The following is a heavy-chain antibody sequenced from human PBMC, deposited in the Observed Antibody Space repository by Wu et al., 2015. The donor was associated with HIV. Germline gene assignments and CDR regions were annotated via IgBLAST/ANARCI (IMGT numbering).Heavy chain of an antibody. CDR2: ISAYNGNT. D-gene: IGHD3-22*01. CDR1: GYTFPSYG. J-gene: IGHJ5*02. CDR3: ARDPRETYYYDISGPGWFDP. V-gene: IGHV1-18*01. Sequence: QVQLVQSGAEVKKPGASVKVSCKASGYTFPSYGINWVRQAPGQGLEWMGWISAYNGNTNYAQKFQGRVTMTTDTSTSTAYMELRSLRSDDTAVYYCARDPRETYYYDISGPGWFDPWGQGTLVTVSS.